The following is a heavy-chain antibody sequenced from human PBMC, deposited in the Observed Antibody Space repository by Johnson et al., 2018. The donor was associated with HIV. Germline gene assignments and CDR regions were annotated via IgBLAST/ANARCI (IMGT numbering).Heavy chain of an antibody. D-gene: IGHD3-22*01. CDR1: GFIFSSYS. Sequence: QVQLVESGGGVVQPGRSLGLSCAASGFIFSSYSMHWVRQAPGKGLEWVAVISYDGSNKYYADSVKGRFTISRDNAKNSLFLVMNSLRAEDTAVYYCARKGSSGFGGSGAFDIWGQGTMVTVSA. CDR2: ISYDGSNK. J-gene: IGHJ3*02. CDR3: ARKGSSGFGGSGAFDI. V-gene: IGHV3-30*04.